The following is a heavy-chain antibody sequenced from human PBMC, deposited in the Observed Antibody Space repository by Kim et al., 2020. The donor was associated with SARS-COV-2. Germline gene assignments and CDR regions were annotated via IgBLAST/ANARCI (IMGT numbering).Heavy chain of an antibody. CDR1: GGSFSGYY. Sequence: SGTLSLTCAVYGGSFSGYYWSWIRQPPGKGLEWIGEINHSGSTNYNPSLKSRVTISVDTSKNQFSLKLSSVTAADTAVYYCARVDVVVVTTYFDYWGQGT. CDR3: ARVDVVVVTTYFDY. D-gene: IGHD3-22*01. CDR2: INHSGST. V-gene: IGHV4-34*01. J-gene: IGHJ4*02.